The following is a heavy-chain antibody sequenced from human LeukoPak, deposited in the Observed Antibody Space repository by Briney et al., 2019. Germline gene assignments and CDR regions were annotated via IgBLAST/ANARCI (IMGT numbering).Heavy chain of an antibody. Sequence: GGSLRPSCAASGFTFSSYWMHWVRQAPGKGLVWVSRINSDGSSTSYADSVKGRFTISRDNAKNTLYLQMNSLRAEDTAVYYCAREGDGDDVDFDYWGQGTLVTVSS. D-gene: IGHD4-17*01. J-gene: IGHJ4*02. CDR2: INSDGSST. CDR3: AREGDGDDVDFDY. V-gene: IGHV3-74*01. CDR1: GFTFSSYW.